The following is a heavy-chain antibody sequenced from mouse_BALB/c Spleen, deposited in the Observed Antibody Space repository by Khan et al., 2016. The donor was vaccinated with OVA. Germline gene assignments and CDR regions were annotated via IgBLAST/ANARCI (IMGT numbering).Heavy chain of an antibody. D-gene: IGHD2-14*01. CDR2: IWGGGGT. V-gene: IGHV2-6-4*01. Sequence: VQLKQSGPGLVAPSQSLSITCTVSGFSLSRYNIHWVRQPPGKGLEWLGMIWGGGGTDYNSILKSRLSISKDNAKSQVFLKMNSLQTDDTAMYYCARAYYRYDGYYAMDYWGQGTSVTVSS. CDR1: GFSLSRYN. J-gene: IGHJ4*01. CDR3: ARAYYRYDGYYAMDY.